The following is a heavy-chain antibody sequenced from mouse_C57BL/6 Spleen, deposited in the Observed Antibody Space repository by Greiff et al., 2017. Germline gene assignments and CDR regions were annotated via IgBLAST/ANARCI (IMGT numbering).Heavy chain of an antibody. D-gene: IGHD1-1*01. CDR3: ARVYYGSAYYAMDY. J-gene: IGHJ4*01. V-gene: IGHV1-52*01. CDR2: IDPSDSET. CDR1: GYTFTSYW. Sequence: QVQLQQPGAELVRPGSSVKLSCKASGYTFTSYWMHWVKQRPIQGLEWIGNIDPSDSETHYNQKFKDKATLTVDKSSSTAYMQLSSLTSEDSAVYSCARVYYGSAYYAMDYWGQGTSVTVSS.